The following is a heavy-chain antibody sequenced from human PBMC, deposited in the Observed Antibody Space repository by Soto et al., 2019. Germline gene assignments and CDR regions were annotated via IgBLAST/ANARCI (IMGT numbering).Heavy chain of an antibody. Sequence: EVQLVESGGGLVQPGGSLRLSCAASGFTFSTYWMSWVRQAPGKGLEWVANIKEDGSQKWYVDSVKGRFTISRDNAKNSRYLQMNSLRVEDTAVYYCARGDYYDVSGPFSEAFDVWGQGTMVTVSS. J-gene: IGHJ3*01. CDR1: GFTFSTYW. V-gene: IGHV3-7*04. CDR2: IKEDGSQK. D-gene: IGHD3-22*01. CDR3: ARGDYYDVSGPFSEAFDV.